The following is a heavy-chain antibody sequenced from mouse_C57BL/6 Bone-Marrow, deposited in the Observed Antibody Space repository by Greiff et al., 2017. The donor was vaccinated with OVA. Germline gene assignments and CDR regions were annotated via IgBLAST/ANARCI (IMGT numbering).Heavy chain of an antibody. CDR2: IYPRSGNT. CDR3: ARRWLLFYAMDY. D-gene: IGHD2-3*01. Sequence: LVESGAELARPGASVTLSCKASGYTFTSYGISWVKQRPGKGLEWIGEIYPRSGNTYYNEKFKGKATLTADKSSSTAYMELRSLTSEDSAVYFCARRWLLFYAMDYWGQGTSVTVSS. V-gene: IGHV1-81*01. CDR1: GYTFTSYG. J-gene: IGHJ4*01.